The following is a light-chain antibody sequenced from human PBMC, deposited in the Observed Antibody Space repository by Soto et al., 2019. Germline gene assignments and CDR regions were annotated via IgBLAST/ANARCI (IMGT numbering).Light chain of an antibody. V-gene: IGKV3-20*01. CDR2: GAS. CDR1: QSVSNNY. CDR3: QQYGSSGT. J-gene: IGKJ1*01. Sequence: EIVLTQSPGTLSLSPGDRATLSCRASQSVSNNYLAWYQQKPGQAPRLLIYGASNRSTGIPDRFSGSGSGTDFTITISRLEPEDFAVYYCQQYGSSGTFGQGTKVEIK.